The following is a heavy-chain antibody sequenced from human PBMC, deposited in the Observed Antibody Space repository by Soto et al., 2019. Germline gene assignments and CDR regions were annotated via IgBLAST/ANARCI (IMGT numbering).Heavy chain of an antibody. J-gene: IGHJ4*02. V-gene: IGHV4-61*01. CDR2: IYYSGST. CDR1: GGSVSSGSYY. Sequence: SETLSLTCTVSGGSVSSGSYYWSWIRQPPGKGLEWIGYIYYSGSTNYNPSLKSRVTISVDTSKNQFSLKLSSVTAADTAVYYCARDGVSDHYFDYWGQGTLVTVS. D-gene: IGHD2-8*01. CDR3: ARDGVSDHYFDY.